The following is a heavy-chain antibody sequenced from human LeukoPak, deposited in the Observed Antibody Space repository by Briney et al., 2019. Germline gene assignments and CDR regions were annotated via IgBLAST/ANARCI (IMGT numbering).Heavy chain of an antibody. D-gene: IGHD3-16*01. CDR1: GGSISTYY. J-gene: IGHJ5*02. CDR3: AGGNVPPANNWFDP. Sequence: SETLSLTCTVSGGSISTYYWSWIRQPPGKGLEWIGYVSYRATTTYNPSLKSRVTISVDTSKNQFSLKLSSVTTADTALYYCAGGNVPPANNWFDPGGKGTLVTVSS. CDR2: VSYRATT. V-gene: IGHV4-59*01.